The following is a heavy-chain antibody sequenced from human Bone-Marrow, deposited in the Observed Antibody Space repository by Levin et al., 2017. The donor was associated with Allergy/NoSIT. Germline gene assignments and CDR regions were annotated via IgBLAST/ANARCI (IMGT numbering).Heavy chain of an antibody. CDR1: GFTFSDYG. J-gene: IGHJ6*02. V-gene: IGHV3-30*18. Sequence: AGGSLRLSCAGSGFTFSDYGMYWVRQAPGKGLEWVALISYHGSEKYYADSVKGRFTISRDDSKNTLYLQMNSLRPEDTAVYYCAKVMTTVTWGYYYYGMDVWGQGTTVTVSS. CDR3: AKVMTTVTWGYYYYGMDV. D-gene: IGHD4-17*01. CDR2: ISYHGSEK.